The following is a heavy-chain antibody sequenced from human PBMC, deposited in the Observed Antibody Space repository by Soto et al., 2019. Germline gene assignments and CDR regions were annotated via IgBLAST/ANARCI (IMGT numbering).Heavy chain of an antibody. V-gene: IGHV4-39*01. CDR1: GGSISSSSHY. CDR3: ARREYSRSWFDP. J-gene: IGHJ5*02. CDR2: IYYSGST. Sequence: PSETLSLTCTVSGGSISSSSHYWGWIRQPPGKGLEWIGSIYYSGSTYYNPSLKSRVTISVDTSKNQFSLKLSSVTAADTAVYYCARREYSRSWFDPWGQGTLVTL. D-gene: IGHD6-6*01.